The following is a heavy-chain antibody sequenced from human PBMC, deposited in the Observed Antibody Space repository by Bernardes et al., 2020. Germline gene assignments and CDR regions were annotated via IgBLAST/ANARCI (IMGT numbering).Heavy chain of an antibody. CDR3: AREGFSGEHWKAFDY. Sequence: ASWKVSCKATGYTFTVYYMHWVRQAPGQGPEWMAYITPNSGDTGCAQKFQGRVTVTRDTSITTAYMELSRLTSDDTAVYFCAREGFSGEHWKAFDYWGQGALVTVSS. J-gene: IGHJ4*02. CDR2: ITPNSGDT. V-gene: IGHV1-2*02. CDR1: GYTFTVYY. D-gene: IGHD1-26*01.